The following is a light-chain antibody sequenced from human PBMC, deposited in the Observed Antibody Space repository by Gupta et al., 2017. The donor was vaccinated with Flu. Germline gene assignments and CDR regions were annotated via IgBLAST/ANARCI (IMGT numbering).Light chain of an antibody. Sequence: AIRMTQSPSSFSASTVDRVTITCRASQGISSYLAWYQRKPGKAPKLLLYAASALQSGVPSRFSGSGSGTDFTLTISCLQSEDFATYYCQHEDSSPRTFGQGTKVEIK. CDR1: QGISSY. CDR3: QHEDSSPRT. CDR2: AAS. V-gene: IGKV1-8*01. J-gene: IGKJ1*01.